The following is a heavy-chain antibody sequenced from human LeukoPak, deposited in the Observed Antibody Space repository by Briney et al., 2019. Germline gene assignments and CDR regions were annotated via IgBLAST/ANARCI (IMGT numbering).Heavy chain of an antibody. CDR2: IYNSGYT. J-gene: IGHJ5*02. V-gene: IGHV4-4*07. Sequence: SETMTLTCTVSGASISPYYWSWIRQPAGKGLEWIGRIYNSGYTNYNPSLERRVTMSLDTSKNEFSLKLSSVTAADTALYYCARQRRVVVIAIPNNWFDPWGQGTLVTVSS. D-gene: IGHD2-21*01. CDR3: ARQRRVVVIAIPNNWFDP. CDR1: GASISPYY.